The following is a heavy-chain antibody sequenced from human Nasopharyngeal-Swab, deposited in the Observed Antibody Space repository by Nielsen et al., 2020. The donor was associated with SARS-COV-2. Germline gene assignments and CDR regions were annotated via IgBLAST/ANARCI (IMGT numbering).Heavy chain of an antibody. J-gene: IGHJ3*02. CDR3: AREERTPMIVVVIAYAFDI. CDR1: GFTFSDYY. Sequence: GGSLRLSCAASGFTFSDYYMSWIRQAPGKGLEWVSYISSSGSTIYYADSVKGRFTISRDNAKNSLYLQMNSLRAEDTAVYYCAREERTPMIVVVIAYAFDIWGQGTMVTVSS. V-gene: IGHV3-11*04. D-gene: IGHD3-22*01. CDR2: ISSSGSTI.